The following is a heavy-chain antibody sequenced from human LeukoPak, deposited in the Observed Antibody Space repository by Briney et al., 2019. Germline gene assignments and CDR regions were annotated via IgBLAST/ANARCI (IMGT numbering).Heavy chain of an antibody. CDR1: GYTFTGYG. V-gene: IGHV1-18*01. D-gene: IGHD6-6*01. CDR3: ARGKGIAARLTSLWFDP. Sequence: ASVKVSCKASGYTFTGYGISWVRQAPGQGLEWMGWISAYNGNTNYAQKLQGRVTMTTDTSTSTAYMELRSLRSDDTAVYYCARGKGIAARLTSLWFDPWGQGTLVTVSS. CDR2: ISAYNGNT. J-gene: IGHJ5*02.